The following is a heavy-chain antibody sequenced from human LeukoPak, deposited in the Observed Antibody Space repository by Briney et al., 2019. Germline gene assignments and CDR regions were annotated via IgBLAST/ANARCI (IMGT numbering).Heavy chain of an antibody. Sequence: PSETLSLTCAVYGGSFSGYYWSWIRQPPGKGLGWIGEINHSGSTNYNPSLKSRVTISVDTSKNQFSLKLSSVTAADTAVYYCARGKPPSGSYYKGRYNWFDPWGQGTLVTVSS. CDR2: INHSGST. D-gene: IGHD3-10*01. CDR3: ARGKPPSGSYYKGRYNWFDP. J-gene: IGHJ5*02. V-gene: IGHV4-34*01. CDR1: GGSFSGYY.